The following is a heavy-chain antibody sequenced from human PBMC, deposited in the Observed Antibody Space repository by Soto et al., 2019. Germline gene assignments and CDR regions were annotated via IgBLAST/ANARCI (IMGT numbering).Heavy chain of an antibody. CDR1: GYSLSELS. Sequence: ASVKVSCKVSGYSLSELSMHWVRQAPGKGLEWIGGFDPEDVEIKYAQKFQGRVTMTEDTSTDTAYMELVSLGSDDTAVYYCATGFYCSNGICYRSDEFDVWGQGTVVTVSS. CDR3: ATGFYCSNGICYRSDEFDV. V-gene: IGHV1-24*01. J-gene: IGHJ3*01. CDR2: FDPEDVEI. D-gene: IGHD2-8*01.